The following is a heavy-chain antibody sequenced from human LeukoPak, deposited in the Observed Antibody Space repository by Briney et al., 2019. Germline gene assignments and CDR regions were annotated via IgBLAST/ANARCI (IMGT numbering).Heavy chain of an antibody. CDR3: AKTDCNGSYCFEDY. CDR2: ISGSGYT. V-gene: IGHV3-23*01. D-gene: IGHD2-15*01. Sequence: GGSLRLSCIASGSTFSSYAMNWVRQAPGKGLEWVSAISGSGYTESADSVKGRFTLSRDNSKNTVYLQMNNLRAEDTAVYFCAKTDCNGSYCFEDYWGQGALVTVSS. CDR1: GSTFSSYA. J-gene: IGHJ4*02.